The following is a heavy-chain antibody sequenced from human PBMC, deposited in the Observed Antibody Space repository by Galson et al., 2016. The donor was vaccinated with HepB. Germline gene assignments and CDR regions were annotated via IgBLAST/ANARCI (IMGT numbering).Heavy chain of an antibody. CDR2: MYSTGTT. CDR3: ARESPTAFDY. CDR1: GASITTYY. Sequence: SETLSLTCSVSGASITTYYWGWVRQSAGKGLECLGRMYSTGTTNYNPSLKGRVTMSMDTSKNQFSLNLTSLTAADTAVYYCARESPTAFDYWGQGTLVTVSS. V-gene: IGHV4-4*07. D-gene: IGHD2-21*02. J-gene: IGHJ4*02.